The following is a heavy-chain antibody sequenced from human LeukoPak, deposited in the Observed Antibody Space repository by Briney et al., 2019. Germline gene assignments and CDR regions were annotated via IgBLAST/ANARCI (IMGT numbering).Heavy chain of an antibody. CDR2: INSDGSTT. V-gene: IGHV3-74*01. J-gene: IGHJ4*02. D-gene: IGHD6-19*01. CDR1: GFTFSSYW. Sequence: PGGSLRLSCAASGFTFSSYWMHWVRQAPGKGLVWVSRINSDGSTTTYADSVKGRFTISRDNAKNTLYLQMSSLRAEDTAVYYRARADRHYDSGWYAFDFWGQGTLVTVSS. CDR3: ARADRHYDSGWYAFDF.